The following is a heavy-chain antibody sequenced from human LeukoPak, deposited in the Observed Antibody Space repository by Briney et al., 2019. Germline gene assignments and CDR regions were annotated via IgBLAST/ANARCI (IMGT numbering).Heavy chain of an antibody. CDR1: GGSISSYY. Sequence: SETLSLTCTVSGGSISSYYWSWIRHPPGKGLEWIGYIYYSGSTNYNPSLKSRVTISVDTSKNQFSLKLSSVTAADTAVYYCARVTTRFHAFDIWGQGTMVSVSS. V-gene: IGHV4-59*01. CDR3: ARVTTRFHAFDI. CDR2: IYYSGST. J-gene: IGHJ3*02. D-gene: IGHD1-1*01.